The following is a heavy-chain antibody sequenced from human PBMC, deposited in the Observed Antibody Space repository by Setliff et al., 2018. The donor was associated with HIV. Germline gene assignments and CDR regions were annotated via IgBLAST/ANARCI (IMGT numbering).Heavy chain of an antibody. D-gene: IGHD3-16*01. V-gene: IGHV1-18*01. Sequence: GASVKVSCKASGYACTSQFMHWVRQAPGQGLEWMGGIMPIFGTTNYAQKFQGRVTMNIDTSASTAYMELRSLRSDDTAVYYCARDDGGYNYAAAFDVWGQGTMVTVSS. J-gene: IGHJ3*01. CDR3: ARDDGGYNYAAAFDV. CDR1: GYACTSQF. CDR2: IMPIFGTT.